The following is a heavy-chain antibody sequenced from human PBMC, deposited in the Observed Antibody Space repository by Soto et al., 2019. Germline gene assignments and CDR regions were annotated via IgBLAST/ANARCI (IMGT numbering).Heavy chain of an antibody. J-gene: IGHJ6*02. CDR2: INPNGGST. Sequence: ASVKVSCKAPADTFTSYYIHWVRQAPGHGLEWMGIINPNGGSTRFAQTFQGRITMTTDTSTSTVYMELRSLRSEDTAVYYCARVMVRKFGSGTSRPYGFDVWGQGTTVTVS. V-gene: IGHV1-46*01. CDR3: ARVMVRKFGSGTSRPYGFDV. D-gene: IGHD3-10*01. CDR1: ADTFTSYY.